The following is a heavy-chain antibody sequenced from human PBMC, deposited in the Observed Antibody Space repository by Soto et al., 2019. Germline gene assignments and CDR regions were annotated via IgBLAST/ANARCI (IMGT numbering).Heavy chain of an antibody. CDR2: ISWDGLAQ. CDR1: GFSFSRYG. Sequence: VQLVESGGGVVQPGRSLRLLCEASGFSFSRYGMHWVRQAPGMGLEWVAVISWDGLAQYYADSVKGRFTISRDNSQSSLYLQMNSLRTEDTSIYYCAKETIQVGGPNYFDYWGQGALVTVSS. V-gene: IGHV3-30*18. J-gene: IGHJ4*02. D-gene: IGHD1-1*01. CDR3: AKETIQVGGPNYFDY.